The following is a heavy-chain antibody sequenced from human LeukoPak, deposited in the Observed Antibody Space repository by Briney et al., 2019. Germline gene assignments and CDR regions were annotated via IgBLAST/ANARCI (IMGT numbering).Heavy chain of an antibody. J-gene: IGHJ6*02. Sequence: ASVKVSCKASGYTFTSYGISWVRQAPGQGLEWMGWISAYNGNTNYAQKLQGRVTMTTDTSTSTAYMELRSLRSDGTAVYYCARDYYDSIFGHYGMDVWGQGTTVTVSS. D-gene: IGHD3-22*01. CDR3: ARDYYDSIFGHYGMDV. CDR2: ISAYNGNT. V-gene: IGHV1-18*01. CDR1: GYTFTSYG.